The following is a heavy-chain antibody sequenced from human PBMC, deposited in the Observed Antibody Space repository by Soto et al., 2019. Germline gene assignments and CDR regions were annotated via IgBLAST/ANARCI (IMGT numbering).Heavy chain of an antibody. CDR1: GFTFTRYS. CDR3: ARESEDLTSNFDY. V-gene: IGHV3-21*06. CDR2: ISSTTNYI. Sequence: GGSLRLSCAASGFTFTRYSMNWVRQAPGKGLEWVSSISSTTNYIYYGDSVKGRFTISRDNAKNSLYLEMNSLRAEDTAVYYCARESEDLTSNFDYWGQGTLVTVSS. J-gene: IGHJ4*02.